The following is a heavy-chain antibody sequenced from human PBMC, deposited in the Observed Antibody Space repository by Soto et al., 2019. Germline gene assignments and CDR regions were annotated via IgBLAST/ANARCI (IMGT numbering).Heavy chain of an antibody. Sequence: ASVKVSCKAAGYAFTSYGISWVRQAPGQGLEWMGWISAYNGNTNYAQKLQGRVTMTTDTSTSTAYMELGSLRSDDTAVYYCARNAPYYDFWSGYYSPYYYYYYGMDVWGQGTTVTVSS. CDR2: ISAYNGNT. CDR1: GYAFTSYG. V-gene: IGHV1-18*01. D-gene: IGHD3-3*01. J-gene: IGHJ6*02. CDR3: ARNAPYYDFWSGYYSPYYYYYYGMDV.